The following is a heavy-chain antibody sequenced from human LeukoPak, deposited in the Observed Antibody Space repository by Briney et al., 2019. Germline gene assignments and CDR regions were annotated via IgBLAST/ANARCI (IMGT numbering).Heavy chain of an antibody. CDR1: GFTFSSYA. J-gene: IGHJ4*02. D-gene: IGHD2-15*01. CDR2: ISGSGGST. CDR3: ANGGYCSGGSCRLDY. V-gene: IGHV3-23*01. Sequence: GGSLRLSCAASGFTFSSYAMSWVRQAPGKGLEWVSAISGSGGSTYYADSVKGRFTISRDNSKNTLYLQMNSLRAEVTAVYYCANGGYCSGGSCRLDYWGQGTLVTVSS.